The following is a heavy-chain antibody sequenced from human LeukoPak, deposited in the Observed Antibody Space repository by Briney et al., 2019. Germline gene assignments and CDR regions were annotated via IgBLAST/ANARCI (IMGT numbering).Heavy chain of an antibody. CDR1: GGSFSGYY. V-gene: IGHV4-34*01. J-gene: IGHJ3*02. CDR2: INHSGST. D-gene: IGHD2-15*01. Sequence: SETLSLTCAVYGGSFSGYYWSWIRQPPGKGLEWIGEINHSGSTNYNPSLKSRATISVDTSKNQFSLKLSSVTAADTAVYYCARPKRRYCSGGSCYSVPAFDIWGQGTMVTVSS. CDR3: ARPKRRYCSGGSCYSVPAFDI.